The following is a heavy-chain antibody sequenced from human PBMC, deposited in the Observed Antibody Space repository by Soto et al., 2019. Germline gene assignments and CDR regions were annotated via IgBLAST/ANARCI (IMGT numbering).Heavy chain of an antibody. V-gene: IGHV4-31*03. CDR1: GGSISSGGYY. Sequence: PSETLSLTCTVSGGSISSGGYYWSWIRQHPGKGLEWIGYIYYSGSTYYNPSLKSRVTISVDTSKNQFSLKLSSVTAADTAVYYCARGYCSGGSCYLFTRLWGQGTLVTVSS. D-gene: IGHD2-15*01. J-gene: IGHJ1*01. CDR2: IYYSGST. CDR3: ARGYCSGGSCYLFTRL.